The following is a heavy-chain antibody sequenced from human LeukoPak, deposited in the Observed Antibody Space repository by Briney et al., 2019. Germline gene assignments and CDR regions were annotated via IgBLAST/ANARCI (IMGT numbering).Heavy chain of an antibody. V-gene: IGHV4-59*08. D-gene: IGHD6-19*01. CDR1: CGSISSYY. Sequence: SETLSLTCTVSCGSISSYYWSWIRQPPGKGLEWIGYIYYSGSTNYNPSLKSRVTISVDTSKNQFSLKLSSVTAADTAVYYCARLGSGWLRDAFDIWGQGTMVTVSS. CDR3: ARLGSGWLRDAFDI. J-gene: IGHJ3*02. CDR2: IYYSGST.